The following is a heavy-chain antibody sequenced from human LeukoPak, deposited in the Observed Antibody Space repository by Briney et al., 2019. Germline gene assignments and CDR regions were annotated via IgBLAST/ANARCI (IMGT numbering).Heavy chain of an antibody. CDR1: GGSFSGYY. Sequence: SETLSLTCAVYGGSFSGYYRSWIRQPPGKGLEWIGYIYYSGSTNYNPSLKSRVTISVDTSKNQFSLKLSSVTAADTAVYYCARDGGSSGWYVIDYWGQGTLVTVSS. J-gene: IGHJ4*02. CDR3: ARDGGSSGWYVIDY. V-gene: IGHV4-59*01. CDR2: IYYSGST. D-gene: IGHD6-19*01.